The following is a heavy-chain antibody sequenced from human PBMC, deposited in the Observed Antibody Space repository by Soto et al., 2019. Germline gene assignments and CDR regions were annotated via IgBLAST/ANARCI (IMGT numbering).Heavy chain of an antibody. J-gene: IGHJ4*01. CDR2: VSYDGSYK. Sequence: PGGSLRLSXAASGFTFRTFAMHWVRQVPGKGLEWVAVVSYDGSYKSYADSVKGRFTISRDNSKNTLYLQLNSLRADDTAVFYCAREPWGYSGSAKHFDYCGHGTLVTVSS. D-gene: IGHD5-12*01. V-gene: IGHV3-30*04. CDR3: AREPWGYSGSAKHFDY. CDR1: GFTFRTFA.